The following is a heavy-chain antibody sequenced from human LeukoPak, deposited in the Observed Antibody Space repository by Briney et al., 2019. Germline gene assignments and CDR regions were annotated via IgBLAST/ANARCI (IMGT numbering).Heavy chain of an antibody. CDR1: GGSISSGGYY. J-gene: IGHJ3*02. CDR3: ARDRYYDSSGYRYDAFDI. V-gene: IGHV4-31*03. D-gene: IGHD3-22*01. Sequence: SETLSLTCTVSGGSISSGGYYWSWIRQHPGKGLEWIGYIYYSGSTYYNPSLKSRVTISVDTSKNQFSLKLSSVTAADTAVYYCARDRYYDSSGYRYDAFDIWGQGTMVTVSS. CDR2: IYYSGST.